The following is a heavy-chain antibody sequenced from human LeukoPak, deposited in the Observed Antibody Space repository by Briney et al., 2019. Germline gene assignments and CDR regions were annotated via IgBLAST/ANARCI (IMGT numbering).Heavy chain of an antibody. Sequence: PGGSLRLSCVASGFTFSSYAVSWFRQAPGKGLEWVSTVGRSGVDTYYADSVRGRFTISKDSSKNTLQMNSLSAEGTAIYYCVKHSGGVYGNSDSWGQGILVTVSS. CDR3: VKHSGGVYGNSDS. D-gene: IGHD1-1*01. V-gene: IGHV3-23*01. J-gene: IGHJ4*02. CDR1: GFTFSSYA. CDR2: VGRSGVDT.